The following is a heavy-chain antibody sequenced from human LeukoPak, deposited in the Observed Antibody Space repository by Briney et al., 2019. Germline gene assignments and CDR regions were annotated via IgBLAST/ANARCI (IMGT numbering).Heavy chain of an antibody. Sequence: GASVKVSCKASGYTFTSYGISWVRQAPVQGLEWMGWISAYNGNTNYPQKLQGRVTMTTETFTSTAYMELRSLRSDDTAVYYCAREQGPYYYDSSGSGFDPWGQGTLLTVSS. V-gene: IGHV1-18*01. CDR3: AREQGPYYYDSSGSGFDP. D-gene: IGHD3-22*01. J-gene: IGHJ5*02. CDR2: ISAYNGNT. CDR1: GYTFTSYG.